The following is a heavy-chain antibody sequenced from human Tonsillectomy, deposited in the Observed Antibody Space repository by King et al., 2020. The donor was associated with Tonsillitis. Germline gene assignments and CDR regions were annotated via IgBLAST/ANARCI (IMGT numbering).Heavy chain of an antibody. CDR2: IDWDDDK. J-gene: IGHJ3*02. V-gene: IGHV2-70*11. CDR3: ARIGYSYGPDAFDI. Sequence: VTLKESGPALVKPTQTLTLTCTFSGFSLSTSGMCVSWIRQPPGKALEWLARIDWDDDKYYSTSLKTRLTISKDTSKNQVVLTMTNMDPVDTATYYCARIGYSYGPDAFDIWGQGIMVTVSS. CDR1: GFSLSTSGMC. D-gene: IGHD5-18*01.